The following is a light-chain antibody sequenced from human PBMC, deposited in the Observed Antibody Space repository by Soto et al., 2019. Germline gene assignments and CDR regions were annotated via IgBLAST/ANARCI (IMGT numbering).Light chain of an antibody. V-gene: IGLV2-11*01. J-gene: IGLJ3*02. Sequence: QFALTQPRSVSGSPGQSVTISCTGTSSDVGGYNYVSWYQQHPGKAPKLMIFDVNKRPSGVPDRFSGSKSGNTASLTISGLQAEDEADYYCCSYGGSYTVVFGGGTKVTVL. CDR2: DVN. CDR3: CSYGGSYTVV. CDR1: SSDVGGYNY.